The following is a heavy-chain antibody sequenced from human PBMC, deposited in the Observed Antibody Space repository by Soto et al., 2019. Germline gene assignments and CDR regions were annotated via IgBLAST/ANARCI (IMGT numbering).Heavy chain of an antibody. J-gene: IGHJ4*02. CDR1: GASITYGAYS. CDR3: ARGGGFDSFDY. CDR2: INHLETT. V-gene: IGHV4-30-2*01. Sequence: SETLSLTCTVSGASITYGAYSWSWIRQTAGKGLEWIGYINHLETTFYNPSFESRLTLSIDRTKNQFSLNLKSMSAADRAVYFCARGGGFDSFDYWGQGILVTVSS. D-gene: IGHD3-10*01.